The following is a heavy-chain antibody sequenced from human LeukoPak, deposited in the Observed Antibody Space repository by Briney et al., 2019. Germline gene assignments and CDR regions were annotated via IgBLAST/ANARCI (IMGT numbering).Heavy chain of an antibody. CDR1: GFTVSSNY. D-gene: IGHD3-22*01. Sequence: PGGSLRLSCAASGFTVSSNYMSWVRQAPGKGLEWVSSISTGSSFIYYADSVKGRFTISRDIAKNSLYLQMNSLRAEDTAVYYCARTDYYDKSIDYWGQGTLVTVSS. J-gene: IGHJ4*02. V-gene: IGHV3-21*01. CDR3: ARTDYYDKSIDY. CDR2: ISTGSSFI.